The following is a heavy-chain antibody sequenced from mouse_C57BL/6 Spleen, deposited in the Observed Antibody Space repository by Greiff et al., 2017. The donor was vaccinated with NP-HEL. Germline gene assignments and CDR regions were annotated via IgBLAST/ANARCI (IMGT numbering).Heavy chain of an antibody. V-gene: IGHV1-5*01. D-gene: IGHD1-1*01. CDR1: GYTFTSYW. J-gene: IGHJ3*01. CDR2: FYPGNSDT. CDR3: TKNLLLRSGFAY. Sequence: VQLQQSGTVLARPGASVKMSCKTSGYTFTSYWMHWVKQRPGQGLEWIGAFYPGNSDTSYNQKFKGKAKLTAVTSASTAYMELSSLTNEDSAVYYCTKNLLLRSGFAYWGQGTLVTVSA.